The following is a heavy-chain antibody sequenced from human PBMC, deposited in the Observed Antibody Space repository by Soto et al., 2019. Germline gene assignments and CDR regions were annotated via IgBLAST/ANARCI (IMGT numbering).Heavy chain of an antibody. CDR2: IRSDENNT. D-gene: IGHD3-10*01. CDR3: ARDTARAMVRIYYGMDV. Sequence: GGSLRLSCAAPGFMFSYHWMHWVRQAPGKGLVWVSHIRSDENNTAYADSVKGRFTISRDNSKNTLYLQMNSLRAEDTAMYYCARDTARAMVRIYYGMDVWGQGTTVTVSS. V-gene: IGHV3-74*01. CDR1: GFMFSYHW. J-gene: IGHJ6*02.